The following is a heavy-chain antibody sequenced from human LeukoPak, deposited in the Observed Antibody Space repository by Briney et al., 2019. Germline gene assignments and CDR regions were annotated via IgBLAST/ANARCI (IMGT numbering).Heavy chain of an antibody. V-gene: IGHV1-69*01. CDR3: ARYHYYGSGSYCD. Sequence: SVKVSCKASGGTFSSYAISWVRQAPGQGLEWMGGIISIFGTANYAQKFQGRVTITADESTSTAYMELSSLRSEDTAVYYCARYHYYGSGSYCDWGQGTLVTVSS. CDR1: GGTFSSYA. D-gene: IGHD3-10*01. J-gene: IGHJ4*02. CDR2: IISIFGTA.